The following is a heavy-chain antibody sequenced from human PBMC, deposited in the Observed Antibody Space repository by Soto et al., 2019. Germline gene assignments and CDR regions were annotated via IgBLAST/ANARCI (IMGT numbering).Heavy chain of an antibody. D-gene: IGHD4-17*01. Sequence: PSETLSLTCTVSGGSISSYYRSWIRRPPGKGLEWIGYIYYSGSTNYNPSLKSRVTISVDTSKNQFSLKLSSVTAADTAVYYCARRRDYDPYYYYGMDVWGQGTTVTVSS. CDR1: GGSISSYY. CDR2: IYYSGST. V-gene: IGHV4-59*08. J-gene: IGHJ6*02. CDR3: ARRRDYDPYYYYGMDV.